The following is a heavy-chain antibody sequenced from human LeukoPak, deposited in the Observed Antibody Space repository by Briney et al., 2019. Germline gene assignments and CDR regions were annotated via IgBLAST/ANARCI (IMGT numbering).Heavy chain of an antibody. D-gene: IGHD3-22*01. CDR1: GFTFSSYW. J-gene: IGHJ4*02. CDR2: INQDGSEK. Sequence: GGSLRLSCAASGFTFSSYWMSWVRQAPGKGLEWVSNINQDGSEKYYVDSVKGRFTISRDNAKNSLYLQMNSLRAEDTAVYYCARDATHGPDSSGYYSDYWGQGTLVTVSS. V-gene: IGHV3-7*01. CDR3: ARDATHGPDSSGYYSDY.